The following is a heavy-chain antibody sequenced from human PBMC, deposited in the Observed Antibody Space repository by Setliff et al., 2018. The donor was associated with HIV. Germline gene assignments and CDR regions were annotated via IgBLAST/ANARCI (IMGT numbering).Heavy chain of an antibody. Sequence: PSETLSLTCTVSGGSISNSRYYWSWIRKPPGKGLEWIGSIYYNGSTYYNPSLKSRVTISVDTSKNQFSLKLSSVTAAAAAVYYCASRVYYYDSSGYLREEGFDPWGQGTLVTSPQ. V-gene: IGHV4-39*01. CDR2: IYYNGST. J-gene: IGHJ5*02. CDR1: GGSISNSRYY. D-gene: IGHD3-22*01. CDR3: ASRVYYYDSSGYLREEGFDP.